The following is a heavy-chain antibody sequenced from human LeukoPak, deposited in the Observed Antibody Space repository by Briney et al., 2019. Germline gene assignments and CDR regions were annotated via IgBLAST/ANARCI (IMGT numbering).Heavy chain of an antibody. V-gene: IGHV3-21*01. CDR2: ISSSSSYI. Sequence: GGSLRLSCAASGFTFSSYSMNWVRQAPGKGLEWVSSISSSSSYIYYADSVKGRFTISRDNAKNSLYLQMNSLRAEDTAVYYCARDLYYYGSGSYSGYYFDCWGQGTLVTVSS. CDR3: ARDLYYYGSGSYSGYYFDC. D-gene: IGHD3-10*01. CDR1: GFTFSSYS. J-gene: IGHJ4*02.